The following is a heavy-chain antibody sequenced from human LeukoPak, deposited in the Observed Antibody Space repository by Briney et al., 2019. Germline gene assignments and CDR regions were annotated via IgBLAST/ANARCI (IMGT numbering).Heavy chain of an antibody. CDR1: GGSFSGYY. Sequence: PSETLSLTCAVYGGSFSGYYWSWLRQPPGKGLEWIGEINHSGSTNYNPSLKSRVTISVDTSKNQFSLKLSSVTAADTAVYYCARRVTVTTLRYFDYWGQGTLVTVSS. J-gene: IGHJ4*02. D-gene: IGHD4-17*01. V-gene: IGHV4-34*01. CDR2: INHSGST. CDR3: ARRVTVTTLRYFDY.